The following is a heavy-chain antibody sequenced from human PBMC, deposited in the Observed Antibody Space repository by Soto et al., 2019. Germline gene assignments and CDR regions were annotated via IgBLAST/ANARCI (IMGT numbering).Heavy chain of an antibody. CDR1: GVTFSSYA. D-gene: IGHD1-7*01. V-gene: IGHV3-23*01. CDR2: IRGSGGTL. CDR3: AKGRGQNCNYDY. J-gene: IGHJ4*02. Sequence: EVQLLGSGGGSVQPGGSLRLSCAACGVTFSSYAMHWVRRPPGKGLDWVSSIRGSGGTLYYADSVKGRFSISRDSFVNTLYLQMTSLRAEDTAVYYCAKGRGQNCNYDYWGQGTLVTVSP.